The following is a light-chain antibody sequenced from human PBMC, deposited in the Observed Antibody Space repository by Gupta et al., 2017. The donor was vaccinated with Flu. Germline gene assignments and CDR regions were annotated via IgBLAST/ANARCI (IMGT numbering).Light chain of an antibody. Sequence: VDLGQPASISCRSSQSRRYSDGNTYWIWFRQRPGRSPRSLIYQGCCRGSGVPERFIGSWSGNEFIRKSSRVEAEDVGMYYCRQGEHWPWAFGQGTTVEIK. J-gene: IGKJ1*01. CDR1: QSRRYSDGNTY. V-gene: IGKV2-30*01. CDR2: QGC. CDR3: RQGEHWPWA.